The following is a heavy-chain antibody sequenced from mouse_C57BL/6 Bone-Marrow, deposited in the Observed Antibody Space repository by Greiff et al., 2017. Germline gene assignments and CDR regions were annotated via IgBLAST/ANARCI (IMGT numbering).Heavy chain of an antibody. CDR3: ARGAITTGGYYYAMDY. V-gene: IGHV1-78*01. CDR1: GYTFTDHT. D-gene: IGHD2-4*01. J-gene: IGHJ4*01. CDR2: IYPRDGST. Sequence: QVQLQQSDAELVKPGASVKISCKVSGYTFTDHTIHWMKQRPEQGLEWIGYIYPRDGSTKYNEKFKGQATLTADKSSSTAYMQLNSLTSEDSAVYFCARGAITTGGYYYAMDYWGQGTSVTVSS.